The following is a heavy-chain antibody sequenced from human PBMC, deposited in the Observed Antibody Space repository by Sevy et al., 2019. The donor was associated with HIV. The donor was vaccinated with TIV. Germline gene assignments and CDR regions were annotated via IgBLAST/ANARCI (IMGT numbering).Heavy chain of an antibody. Sequence: GGSLRLSCAASGFTFSDYNMNWVRQAPGKGLEWVSSISSISNYIYYADSVKGRFTISRDSAKNSLYLQMNSLRAEDMAVYYCARETSSVGEGIYYGMDVWGQGTTVTVSS. CDR1: GFTFSDYN. CDR3: ARETSSVGEGIYYGMDV. J-gene: IGHJ6*02. CDR2: ISSISNYI. D-gene: IGHD3-10*01. V-gene: IGHV3-21*01.